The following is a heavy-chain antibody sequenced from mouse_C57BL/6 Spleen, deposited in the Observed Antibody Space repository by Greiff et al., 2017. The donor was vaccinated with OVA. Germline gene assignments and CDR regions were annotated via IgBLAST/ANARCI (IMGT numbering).Heavy chain of an antibody. D-gene: IGHD2-2*01. J-gene: IGHJ2*01. CDR1: GYAFSSYW. Sequence: QVQLQQSGAELVKPGASVKISCKASGYAFSSYWLNWVKQRPGKGLAWIGQIYPGDGDTTYTGKFKGKATLTADKSSSTAYMQLSSLTAEDSAVYFCARDGYGGYGGQGTTLTVSS. CDR2: IYPGDGDT. CDR3: ARDGYGGY. V-gene: IGHV1-80*01.